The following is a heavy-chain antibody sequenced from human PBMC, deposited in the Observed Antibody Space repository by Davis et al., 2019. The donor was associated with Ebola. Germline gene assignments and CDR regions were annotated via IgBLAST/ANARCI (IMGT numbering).Heavy chain of an antibody. D-gene: IGHD1-26*01. J-gene: IGHJ5*02. V-gene: IGHV4-34*01. CDR1: GGSFSGYY. CDR2: INHSGST. CDR3: ARGRPRWERVYDH. Sequence: SETLSLTCAVYGGSFSGYYWSWIRQPPGKGLEWIGEINHSGSTNYNPSLKGRVTISVDTSKNQFSLKLSSVTAADTAVYYCARGRPRWERVYDHWGQGTLVTVSS.